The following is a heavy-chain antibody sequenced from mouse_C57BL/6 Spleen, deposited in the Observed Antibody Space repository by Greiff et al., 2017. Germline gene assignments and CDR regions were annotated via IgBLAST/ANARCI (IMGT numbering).Heavy chain of an antibody. CDR2: ISRGGSCT. CDR1: GFTFTSYG. CDR3: ARHWNYGMDY. V-gene: IGHV5-6*01. J-gene: IGHJ4*01. Sequence: EVQLVESGADLVKPGGSLKLSCAASGFTFTSYGMSWVRQTPDKRLEWVATISRGGSCTYYPDSVKGRFTISGDNATNTLYLQISSLTSEDTAMYYCARHWNYGMDYWGQGTSVTVSA.